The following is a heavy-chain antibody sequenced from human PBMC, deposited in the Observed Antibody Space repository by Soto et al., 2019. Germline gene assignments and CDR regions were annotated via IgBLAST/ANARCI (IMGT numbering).Heavy chain of an antibody. Sequence: QLQLQESGPGLVKPSETLSLTCTVSGGSISSSSYYWGWIRQPPGKGLEWIGSIYYSGSTYYNPSLKSRVXRSKYXXKNQFSLKLSSVPAADTAGYYCARQGNWGSHSFGYWGQGTLVTVSS. D-gene: IGHD7-27*01. CDR3: ARQGNWGSHSFGY. V-gene: IGHV4-39*01. CDR2: IYYSGST. CDR1: GGSISSSSYY. J-gene: IGHJ4*02.